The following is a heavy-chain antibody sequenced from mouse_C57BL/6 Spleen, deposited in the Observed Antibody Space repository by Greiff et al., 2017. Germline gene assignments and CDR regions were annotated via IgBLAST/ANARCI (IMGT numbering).Heavy chain of an antibody. CDR2: IDPSDSYT. CDR3: AISGTYYGNYRCAY. J-gene: IGHJ3*01. CDR1: GYTFTSYW. V-gene: IGHV1-69*01. Sequence: QVQLQQPGAELVMPGASVKLSCKASGYTFTSYWMHWVKQRPGQGLEWIGEIDPSDSYTNYNQKFKGKSTLTVDKSSSTAYMQLSSLTSEDSAVYYCAISGTYYGNYRCAYWGQGTLVTVSA. D-gene: IGHD2-10*01.